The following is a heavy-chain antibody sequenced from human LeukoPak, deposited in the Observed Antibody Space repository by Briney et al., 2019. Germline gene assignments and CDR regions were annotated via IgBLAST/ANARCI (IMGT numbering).Heavy chain of an antibody. CDR1: GGTFSSYA. Sequence: SVKVSCKASGGTFSSYAISWVRQAPGQGLEWMGGIIPIFGTANYAQKFQGRVTITTGESTSTAYMELSSLRSEDTAVYYCAQQVVITSYTFDYWGQGTLVTVSS. CDR2: IIPIFGTA. D-gene: IGHD3-22*01. J-gene: IGHJ4*02. CDR3: AQQVVITSYTFDY. V-gene: IGHV1-69*05.